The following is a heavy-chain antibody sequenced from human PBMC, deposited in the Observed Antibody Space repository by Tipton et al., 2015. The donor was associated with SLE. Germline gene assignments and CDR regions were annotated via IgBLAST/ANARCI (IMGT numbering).Heavy chain of an antibody. CDR2: ITSSGSYI. J-gene: IGHJ4*02. CDR1: GFIFSTYS. D-gene: IGHD2-8*02. Sequence: SLRLSCEASGFIFSTYSLNWVRQAPGKGLEWVASITSSGSYINYADSVKGRFTISRDNAKNSLFLEISSLRADDMAIYYCARASADVLVYYFDYWGQGTLVTVSS. CDR3: ARASADVLVYYFDY. V-gene: IGHV3-21*06.